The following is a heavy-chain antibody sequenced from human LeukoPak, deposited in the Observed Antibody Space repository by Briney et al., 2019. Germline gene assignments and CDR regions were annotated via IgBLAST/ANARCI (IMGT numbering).Heavy chain of an antibody. Sequence: PSETLSLTCAVSGGSISSGGYSWSWIRQPPGKGLEWIGYIYYSGSTNYNPSLKSRVTISVDTSKNQFSLKLSSVTAADTAVYYCARFSSGSSYYYYMDVWGKGTTVTISS. D-gene: IGHD3-10*01. CDR1: GGSISSGGYS. V-gene: IGHV4-61*08. J-gene: IGHJ6*03. CDR2: IYYSGST. CDR3: ARFSSGSSYYYYMDV.